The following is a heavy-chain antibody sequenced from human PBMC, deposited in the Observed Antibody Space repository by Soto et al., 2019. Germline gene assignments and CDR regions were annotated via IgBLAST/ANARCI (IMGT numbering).Heavy chain of an antibody. CDR2: ISSSGDII. CDR1: VFTFSDHY. Sequence: VGSLRLSCASSVFTFSDHYMSCIRHSPGKWLEWVSYISSSGDIIYYADSVKGRFTISRDNAKNSLYLQMNSLRAEDTAVYYCARDLGYYDSSGYFEYWGQGTLVIVS. CDR3: ARDLGYYDSSGYFEY. D-gene: IGHD3-22*01. V-gene: IGHV3-11*01. J-gene: IGHJ4*02.